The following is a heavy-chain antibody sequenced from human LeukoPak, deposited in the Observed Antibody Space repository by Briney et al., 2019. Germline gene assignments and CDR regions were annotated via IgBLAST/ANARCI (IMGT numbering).Heavy chain of an antibody. D-gene: IGHD3-10*01. Sequence: GGSLRLTCAASGFTFSSYGMHWVRQAPGKGLEWVAFIRYDGSNKYYADSVKGRFTISRDNAKNSLYLQMNSLRAEDTAVYYCARDRITMVRGASGYFDYWGQGTLVTVSS. CDR2: IRYDGSNK. CDR3: ARDRITMVRGASGYFDY. J-gene: IGHJ4*02. V-gene: IGHV3-30*02. CDR1: GFTFSSYG.